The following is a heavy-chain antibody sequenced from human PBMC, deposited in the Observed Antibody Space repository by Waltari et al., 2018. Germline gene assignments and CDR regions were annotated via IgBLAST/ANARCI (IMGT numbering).Heavy chain of an antibody. J-gene: IGHJ4*02. CDR3: ASRGSYSGTYFNY. D-gene: IGHD4-4*01. V-gene: IGHV4-59*12. Sequence: QVQLQESGPGLVKPSETLSLTCAVSGGSFSSYWWGWIRQPPGKGLQWIGTIYGSTGSTECNPSLKSRVTISRDTSKKQFSLNLRSVTAADTAVFYCASRGSYSGTYFNYWGQGVLVTVSS. CDR1: GGSFSSYW. CDR2: IYGSTGST.